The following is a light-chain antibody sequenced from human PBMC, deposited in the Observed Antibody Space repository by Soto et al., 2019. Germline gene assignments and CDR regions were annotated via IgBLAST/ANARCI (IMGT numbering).Light chain of an antibody. CDR3: QQYNSLWT. CDR1: QSISSW. V-gene: IGKV1-5*01. Sequence: DIQMTQSPSTLSASVGDRVTITCRASQSISSWLAWYQQKPGKAPKLLIYDASSLEIGVPSRFSGSGSGTEFTLTFSSLQPDDFATYSCQQYNSLWTFGQGTKVEIK. J-gene: IGKJ1*01. CDR2: DAS.